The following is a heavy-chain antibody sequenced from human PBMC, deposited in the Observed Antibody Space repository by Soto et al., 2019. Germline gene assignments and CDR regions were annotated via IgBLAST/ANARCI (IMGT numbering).Heavy chain of an antibody. CDR2: ISSSSSYI. Sequence: GGSLRLSCAASGFTFSSYSMNWVRQAPGKGLEWVSSISSSSSYIYYADSVKGRFTISRDNAKNSLYLQMNSLRAEDTAVYYCARERLTGASFDYWGQGTLVTVSS. V-gene: IGHV3-21*01. CDR3: ARERLTGASFDY. CDR1: GFTFSSYS. D-gene: IGHD7-27*01. J-gene: IGHJ4*02.